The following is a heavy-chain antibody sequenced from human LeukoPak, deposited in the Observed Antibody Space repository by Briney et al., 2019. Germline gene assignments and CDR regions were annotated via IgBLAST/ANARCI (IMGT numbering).Heavy chain of an antibody. CDR1: GYTFTSYG. D-gene: IGHD6-13*01. CDR3: ARDRSSSWYPEYLQH. CDR2: ISAYNGNT. V-gene: IGHV1-18*01. J-gene: IGHJ1*01. Sequence: APVKPSCTASGYTFTSYGISWVRQSPGQGLEWMGWISAYNGNTNYAQKLQGRVTMTTDTSTSTAYMELRSLRSDDTAVYYCARDRSSSWYPEYLQHWGPDTPVTVSS.